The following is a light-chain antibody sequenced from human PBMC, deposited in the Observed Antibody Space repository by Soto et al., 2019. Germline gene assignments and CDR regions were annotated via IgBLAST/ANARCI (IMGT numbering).Light chain of an antibody. Sequence: AIQLTQSPSSLSASVGDRVTITCRASQDIRGALAWYQQKPGKPPKLLIFDVSSLQSGVPSRFSGSGSGTDITLTMNSLQPEDFATYYCQQFNTYPITFGQGTRLEIK. CDR3: QQFNTYPIT. V-gene: IGKV1-13*02. J-gene: IGKJ5*01. CDR2: DVS. CDR1: QDIRGA.